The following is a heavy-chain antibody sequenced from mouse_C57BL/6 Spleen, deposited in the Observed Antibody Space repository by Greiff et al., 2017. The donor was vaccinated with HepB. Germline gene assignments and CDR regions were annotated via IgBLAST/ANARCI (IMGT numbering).Heavy chain of an antibody. CDR2: IWSGGST. CDR1: GFSLTSYG. Sequence: QVQLKESGPGLVQPSQSLSITCTVSGFSLTSYGVHWVRQSPGKGLEWLGVIWSGGSTDYKAAFISRLSISKDNSKSQVFFKMNSLQADDTAIYYCASVLWSLMDYWGQGTSVTVSS. J-gene: IGHJ4*01. CDR3: ASVLWSLMDY. V-gene: IGHV2-2*01. D-gene: IGHD1-1*02.